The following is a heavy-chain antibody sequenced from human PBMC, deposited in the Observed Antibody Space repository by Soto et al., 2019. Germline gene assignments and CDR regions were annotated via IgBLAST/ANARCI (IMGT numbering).Heavy chain of an antibody. CDR3: ARDREPRAVRGVSGMDV. Sequence: QVQLQESGPGLVKPSETLSLTCTVSGGSVSSGSYYWSWIRQPPGKGLEWIGYIYYSGSTNYNPSLKSRVTISVDTSKNQFSLKLSSVTAADTAVYYCARDREPRAVRGVSGMDVWGQGTTVTVSS. V-gene: IGHV4-61*01. CDR1: GGSVSSGSYY. J-gene: IGHJ6*02. D-gene: IGHD3-10*01. CDR2: IYYSGST.